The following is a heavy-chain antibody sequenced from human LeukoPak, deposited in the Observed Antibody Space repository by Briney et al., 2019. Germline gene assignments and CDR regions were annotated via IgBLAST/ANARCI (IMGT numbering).Heavy chain of an antibody. J-gene: IGHJ4*02. CDR3: ARETGSAVGSTDFDY. CDR2: ISYDGSNK. Sequence: GGSLRLSCAASGFTFSSYAMHWVRQAPGKGLEWVAVISYDGSNKYYADSVKGRFSISRDNSKNTLYLQMNSLRAEDTAVYYCARETGSAVGSTDFDYWGQGTLVTVSS. CDR1: GFTFSSYA. D-gene: IGHD4-17*01. V-gene: IGHV3-30-3*01.